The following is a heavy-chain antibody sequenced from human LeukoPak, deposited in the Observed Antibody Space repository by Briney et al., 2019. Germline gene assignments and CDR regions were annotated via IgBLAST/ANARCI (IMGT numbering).Heavy chain of an antibody. J-gene: IGHJ4*02. CDR3: ARRGYCSGGSCYSAGGEPDY. Sequence: PSETLSLTCTVSGGSISSYYWSWIRQPAGKGLEWIGRIYTSGSTNYNPSLKSRVTMSVDTSKNQFSLKLSSVTAADTAVYYCARRGYCSGGSCYSAGGEPDYWGQGTLVTVSS. CDR2: IYTSGST. CDR1: GGSISSYY. V-gene: IGHV4-4*07. D-gene: IGHD2-15*01.